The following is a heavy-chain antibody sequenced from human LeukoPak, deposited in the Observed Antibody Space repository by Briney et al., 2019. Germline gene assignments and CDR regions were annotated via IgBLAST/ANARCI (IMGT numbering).Heavy chain of an antibody. V-gene: IGHV3-7*04. Sequence: GGSLRLSCVASGFTFSSYWMGWVRQAPGKGLEWSANIKQDGSDKYYVDSVKGRFTISRDNAKNSLYLQMNSLRAEDTAVYYCARPAIAGDFDYWGQGTLVTVSS. D-gene: IGHD6-13*01. CDR2: IKQDGSDK. J-gene: IGHJ4*02. CDR1: GFTFSSYW. CDR3: ARPAIAGDFDY.